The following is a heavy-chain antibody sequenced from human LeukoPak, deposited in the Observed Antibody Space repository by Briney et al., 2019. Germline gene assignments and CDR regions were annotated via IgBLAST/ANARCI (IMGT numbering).Heavy chain of an antibody. D-gene: IGHD2-8*01. J-gene: IGHJ4*02. Sequence: ASVKVSCKASGYTFTSYGISWVRQAPGQGLEWMGWISAYTGNTNYAQKLQGRVTMTKDTSTSTAYMELRSLRSDDTAVYYCARKVSVYAYFDYWGQGTLVTVSS. CDR2: ISAYTGNT. CDR3: ARKVSVYAYFDY. CDR1: GYTFTSYG. V-gene: IGHV1-18*01.